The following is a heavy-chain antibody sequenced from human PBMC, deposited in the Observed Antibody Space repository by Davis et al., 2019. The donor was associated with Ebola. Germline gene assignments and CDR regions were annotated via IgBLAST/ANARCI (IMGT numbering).Heavy chain of an antibody. V-gene: IGHV4-59*08. J-gene: IGHJ5*02. CDR1: GDSIRSSY. Sequence: SETLSLTCTVSGDSIRSSYWTWIRQPPGKGLEWIGYIYYNAITIYNPSLKSRVTISVDMSKNQFSLNRISVTAADTAVYYCARHGRAAGMSWFDPWGQGALVTVSS. CDR2: IYYNAIT. D-gene: IGHD6-13*01. CDR3: ARHGRAAGMSWFDP.